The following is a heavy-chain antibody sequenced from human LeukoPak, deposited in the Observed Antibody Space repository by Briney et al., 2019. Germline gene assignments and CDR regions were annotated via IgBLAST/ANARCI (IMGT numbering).Heavy chain of an antibody. J-gene: IGHJ4*02. CDR3: ARDSYYYDSSDSR. D-gene: IGHD3-22*01. CDR2: INPSGGST. CDR1: GYTFTSYY. V-gene: IGHV1-46*01. Sequence: ASVKVSCKASGYTFTSYYMHWVRQAPGQGLEWMGIINPSGGSTSYAQKFQGRVTMTRDTSISTAYMELSRLRSDDTAVYYCARDSYYYDSSDSRWGQGTLATVSS.